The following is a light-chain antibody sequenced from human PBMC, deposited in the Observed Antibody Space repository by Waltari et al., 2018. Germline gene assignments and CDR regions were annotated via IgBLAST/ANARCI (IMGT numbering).Light chain of an antibody. V-gene: IGLV1-44*01. CDR1: RSNDGRNT. CDR2: SNN. J-gene: IGLJ1*01. CDR3: AAWDDSLNAYV. Sequence: QSVLTQPPSASGTTGQTVTISCSGSRSNDGRNTANWFQQVPGTAPKLHIYSNNHRPSGFPDVCAGSKSGPSASLAISGLQSEDEADYYCAAWDDSLNAYVFGTGTQVPVL.